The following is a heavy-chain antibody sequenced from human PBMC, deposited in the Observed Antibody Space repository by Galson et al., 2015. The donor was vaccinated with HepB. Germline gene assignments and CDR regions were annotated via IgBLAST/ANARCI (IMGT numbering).Heavy chain of an antibody. CDR1: GGTFSSCA. CDR3: ARSVWLRPTFGI. J-gene: IGHJ3*02. CDR2: IIPIFGTA. V-gene: IGHV1-69*06. D-gene: IGHD5-12*01. Sequence: SVKVSCKASGGTFSSCAISWVRQAPGQGLEWMGGIIPIFGTANYAQKFQGRVTITADKSTSTAYMELSSLRSEDTAVYYCARSVWLRPTFGIWGQGTMVTVSS.